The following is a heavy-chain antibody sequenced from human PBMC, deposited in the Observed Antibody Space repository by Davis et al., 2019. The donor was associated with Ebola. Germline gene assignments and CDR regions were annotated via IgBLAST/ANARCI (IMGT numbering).Heavy chain of an antibody. Sequence: SLKISCAVSGFTFEDYAMYWVRQAPGKGLEWVSGISWNSANIGYADSVKGRFTISRDNSNNTLYLQMNSLRVEDTGVYYCARDLGLDFAVVTYFDYWGHGAPVTVSS. D-gene: IGHD3-3*01. V-gene: IGHV3-9*01. CDR2: ISWNSANI. J-gene: IGHJ4*01. CDR1: GFTFEDYA. CDR3: ARDLGLDFAVVTYFDY.